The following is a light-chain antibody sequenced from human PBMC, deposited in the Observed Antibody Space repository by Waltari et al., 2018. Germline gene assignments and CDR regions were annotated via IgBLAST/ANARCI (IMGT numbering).Light chain of an antibody. CDR1: QSVRSN. V-gene: IGKV3-15*01. Sequence: EIVMTQSPATLSVSPGERATLSCRASQSVRSNLAWYQQKPGQAPRLLIYGASTRATGIPARFSGSGSGTEFTLTISSLQSEDFAVYHCQQYNNWLAWTFGQGTKVEIK. J-gene: IGKJ1*01. CDR2: GAS. CDR3: QQYNNWLAWT.